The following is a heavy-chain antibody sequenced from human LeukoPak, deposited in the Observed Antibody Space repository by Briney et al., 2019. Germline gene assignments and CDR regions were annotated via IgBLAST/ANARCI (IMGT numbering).Heavy chain of an antibody. CDR2: IAHDGSNK. V-gene: IGHV3-30-3*01. CDR3: AGDTNGY. CDR1: GFTFSTYA. D-gene: IGHD2-8*01. Sequence: GGSLRLSRAASGFTFSTYAMHWVRQAPGKGLEWVAAIAHDGSNKNYADSVKGRFTISRDNSKNTLYLQMSSLRPEDTAVYYCAGDTNGYWGQGALVTVSS. J-gene: IGHJ4*02.